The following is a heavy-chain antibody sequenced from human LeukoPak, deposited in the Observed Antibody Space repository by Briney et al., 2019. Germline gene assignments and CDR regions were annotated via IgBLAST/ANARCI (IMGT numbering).Heavy chain of an antibody. V-gene: IGHV4-39*01. J-gene: IGHJ1*01. CDR1: GCSISSSSYY. Sequence: PSETLSLTCTVSGCSISSSSYYWGWIRQPPGKGLEWIRSIYYSGSTYYNPSLKSRVTISVDTSKNQFSLQLSPVTAANTAGYYCATHDSNYLSRNYFQHWGQGTLVTVSS. CDR3: ATHDSNYLSRNYFQH. D-gene: IGHD4-11*01. CDR2: IYYSGST.